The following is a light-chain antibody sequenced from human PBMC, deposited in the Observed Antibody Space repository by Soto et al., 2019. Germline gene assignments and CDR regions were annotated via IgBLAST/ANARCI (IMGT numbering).Light chain of an antibody. CDR2: GAS. J-gene: IGKJ2*01. CDR3: QQYGSSPVT. CDR1: QSVSSSY. Sequence: EIVLTQSPGTLSLSPGERATLSCRASQSVSSSYLAWYQQKPGQAPRLLIYGASSRATGIPDRFSGSGSGTDFTLTISRLEPEECAVYYCQQYGSSPVTFGQGTKLEIK. V-gene: IGKV3-20*01.